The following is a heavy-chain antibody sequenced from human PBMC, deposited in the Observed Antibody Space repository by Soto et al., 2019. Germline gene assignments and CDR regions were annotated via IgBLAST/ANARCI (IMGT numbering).Heavy chain of an antibody. Sequence: EVQLLESGGGLVQPGGSLRFSCAASGFTFSSYAMNWVRQAPGKGLEWVSVISGSSDSTYYADSVKGRFTISRDNSKNTLYLQMNSLRAEDTAIYYCARRGSGSSYDYWGQGTLVTVSS. V-gene: IGHV3-23*01. CDR2: ISGSSDST. J-gene: IGHJ4*02. CDR3: ARRGSGSSYDY. CDR1: GFTFSSYA. D-gene: IGHD1-26*01.